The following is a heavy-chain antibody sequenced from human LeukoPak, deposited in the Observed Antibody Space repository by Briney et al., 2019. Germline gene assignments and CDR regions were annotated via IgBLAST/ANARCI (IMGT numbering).Heavy chain of an antibody. CDR1: GGSISSYY. V-gene: IGHV4-59*08. J-gene: IGHJ4*02. CDR3: ARRSPRGALDY. CDR2: IYYSGST. D-gene: IGHD1-26*01. Sequence: SETLSLTCTVSGGSISSYYWSGIRQPPGKGLEWIGYIYYSGSTNYNPSLKSRVTISVDTSKNQFSLKLNSVTAADTAVYYCARRSPRGALDYWGQGTLVTVSS.